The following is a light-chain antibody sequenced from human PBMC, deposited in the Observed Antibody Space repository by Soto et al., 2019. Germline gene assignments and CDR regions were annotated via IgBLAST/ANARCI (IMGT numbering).Light chain of an antibody. V-gene: IGLV2-14*01. Sequence: QSALTQPASVSGSPGQSITISCTGTSSDVGGYNYVSWYQQHPGKAPKLMICEVSNRPSGVSNRFSGSKSGNTASLTISGLQAEDEADYYCSSYTSSSTDVFGTGTKLTVL. CDR1: SSDVGGYNY. CDR3: SSYTSSSTDV. CDR2: EVS. J-gene: IGLJ1*01.